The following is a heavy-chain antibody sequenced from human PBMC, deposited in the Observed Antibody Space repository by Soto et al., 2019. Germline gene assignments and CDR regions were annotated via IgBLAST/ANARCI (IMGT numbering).Heavy chain of an antibody. CDR3: ARHSTLRYFRSWFGP. V-gene: IGHV4-59*08. Sequence: PSETLSLTCTVSHGPISHYYWSWIRQPPEKGLEWNGYIYSSGSTNYNPSLKSRVTISVDTSKNQFSLKLSSVTAADTALYYCARHSTLRYFRSWFGPWGQGTLVTVS. CDR1: HGPISHYY. D-gene: IGHD3-9*01. J-gene: IGHJ5*02. CDR2: IYSSGST.